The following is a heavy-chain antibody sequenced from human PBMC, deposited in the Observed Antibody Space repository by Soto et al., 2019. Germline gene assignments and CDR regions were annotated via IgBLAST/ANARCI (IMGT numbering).Heavy chain of an antibody. CDR1: GGSFSGYY. CDR2: INHSGST. Sequence: SETLSLTCAVYGGSFSGYYWSWIRQPPGKGLEWIGEINHSGSTNYNPSLKSRVTISVDTSKNQFSLRLSSVTAADTAVYYCARGRKNLGAIWFAPWGQGTLVTVSS. V-gene: IGHV4-34*01. D-gene: IGHD3-16*01. CDR3: ARGRKNLGAIWFAP. J-gene: IGHJ5*02.